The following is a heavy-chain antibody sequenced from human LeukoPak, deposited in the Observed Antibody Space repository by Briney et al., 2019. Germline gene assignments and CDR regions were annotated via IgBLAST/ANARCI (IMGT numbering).Heavy chain of an antibody. CDR2: ISGSGGST. CDR1: GFTFSSYA. V-gene: IGHV3-23*01. CDR3: AKGNVVVTALGAFDI. D-gene: IGHD2-21*02. J-gene: IGHJ3*02. Sequence: HPGGSLRLSCAASGFTFSSYAMSWARQAPGKGLEWVSAISGSGGSTYYADSVKGRFTISRDNSKNTLYLQMNSLRAEDTTVYYCAKGNVVVTALGAFDIWGQGTMVTVSS.